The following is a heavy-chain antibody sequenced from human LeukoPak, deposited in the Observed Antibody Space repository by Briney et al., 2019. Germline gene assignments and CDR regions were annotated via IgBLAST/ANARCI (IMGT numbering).Heavy chain of an antibody. V-gene: IGHV3-30*04. CDR1: GFTFSSYA. CDR3: AKEPIAVAGTPYFDY. Sequence: PGGSLRLSCAASGFTFSSYAMHWVRQASGKGLEWVAVISYDGSNKYYADSVKGRFTISRDNSKNTLYLQMNSLRAEDTAVYYCAKEPIAVAGTPYFDYWGQGTLVTVSS. CDR2: ISYDGSNK. D-gene: IGHD6-19*01. J-gene: IGHJ4*02.